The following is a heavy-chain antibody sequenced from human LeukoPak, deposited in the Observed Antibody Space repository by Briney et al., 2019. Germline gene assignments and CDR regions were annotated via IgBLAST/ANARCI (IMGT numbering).Heavy chain of an antibody. D-gene: IGHD3-9*01. V-gene: IGHV4-30-2*01. CDR1: GGSISSGGYS. CDR2: IYHSGST. CDR3: ARVAPYDMIRFDY. J-gene: IGHJ4*02. Sequence: PSETLSLTCAVSGGSISSGGYSWSWIRQPPGKGLEWIGYIYHSGSTYYNPSLKSRVTISVDTSKNQFSLKLSSVTAADTAVYYCARVAPYDMIRFDYWGQGTLVTVSS.